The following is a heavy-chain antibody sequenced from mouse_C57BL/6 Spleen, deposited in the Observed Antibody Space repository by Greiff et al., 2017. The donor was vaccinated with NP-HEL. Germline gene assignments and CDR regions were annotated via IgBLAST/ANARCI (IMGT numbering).Heavy chain of an antibody. CDR1: GYTFTSYT. CDR3: ERRGNYYGSSYLWYFDV. D-gene: IGHD1-1*01. Sequence: VQLQQSGAELARPGASVKMSCKASGYTFTSYTMHWVKQRPGQGLEWIGYIKPSSGYTKYNQKFKDKATLTADKSSSTAYMQLSSLTSEDSAVYYCERRGNYYGSSYLWYFDVWGTGTTVTVSS. V-gene: IGHV1-4*01. CDR2: IKPSSGYT. J-gene: IGHJ1*03.